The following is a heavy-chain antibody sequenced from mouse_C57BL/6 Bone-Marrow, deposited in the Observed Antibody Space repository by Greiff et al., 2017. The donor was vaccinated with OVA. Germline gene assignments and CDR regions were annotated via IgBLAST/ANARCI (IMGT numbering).Heavy chain of an antibody. V-gene: IGHV1-78*01. J-gene: IGHJ4*01. CDR3: APNYVEGYYAMDY. CDR2: IYPRDGST. D-gene: IGHD2-1*01. Sequence: QVQLQQSDAELVKPGASVKISCKVSGYTFTDHTIHWMKHRPEQGLEWIGYIYPRDGSTKYNEKFKGKATLTADKSSSTAYMQLNSLTSEDSAVYFCAPNYVEGYYAMDYWGQGTSVTVSS. CDR1: GYTFTDHT.